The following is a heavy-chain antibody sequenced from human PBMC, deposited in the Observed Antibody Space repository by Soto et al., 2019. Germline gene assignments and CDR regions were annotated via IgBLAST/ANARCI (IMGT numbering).Heavy chain of an antibody. D-gene: IGHD6-6*01. CDR3: ARVLYSSSSGASYGMDV. J-gene: IGHJ6*02. CDR1: GYTFTSYG. Sequence: ASVKVSCTASGYTFTSYGISWVRQAPGQGLEWMGWISAYNGNTNYAQKLQGRVTMTTDTSTSTAYMELRSLRSDDTAVYYCARVLYSSSSGASYGMDVWGQGTTVTVSS. V-gene: IGHV1-18*01. CDR2: ISAYNGNT.